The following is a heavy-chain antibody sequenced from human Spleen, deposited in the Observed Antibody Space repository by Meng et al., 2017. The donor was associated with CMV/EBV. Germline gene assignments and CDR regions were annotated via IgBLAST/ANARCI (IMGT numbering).Heavy chain of an antibody. D-gene: IGHD2-2*01. V-gene: IGHV3-74*01. CDR3: AKFWLNLWADFVVVPAAMSYEFGDI. Sequence: GESLKISCAASAFTFRSYWMHWVRQVPGKGLVWVSRINSDETRTIYADFVKGRFTIYRDNAKNTLYLQMNRLRAEDTAVYYCAKFWLNLWADFVVVPAAMSYEFGDIWGQGTMVTVSS. CDR2: INSDETRT. CDR1: AFTFRSYW. J-gene: IGHJ3*02.